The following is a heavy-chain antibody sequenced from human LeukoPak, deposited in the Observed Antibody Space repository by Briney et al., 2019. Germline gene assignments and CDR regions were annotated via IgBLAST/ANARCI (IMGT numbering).Heavy chain of an antibody. CDR2: ISSSGSTI. D-gene: IGHD1-26*01. CDR3: ARAPSGSYSGFDY. J-gene: IGHJ4*02. Sequence: GGSLRLSCAASGFTFSSYEMNWVRQAPGKGLEWVSYISSSGSTIYYADSVKGRFTISRDNAKNSLYLQMNSLRAEDTAVYYCARAPSGSYSGFDYWGQGTLVTVSS. V-gene: IGHV3-48*03. CDR1: GFTFSSYE.